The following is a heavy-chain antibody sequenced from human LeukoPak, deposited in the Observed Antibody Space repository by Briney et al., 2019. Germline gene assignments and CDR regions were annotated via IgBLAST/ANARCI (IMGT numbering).Heavy chain of an antibody. CDR1: GFTFSSYA. CDR3: ARDSRVRGVNPYYFDY. CDR2: ISGSGGST. V-gene: IGHV3-23*01. J-gene: IGHJ4*02. D-gene: IGHD3-10*01. Sequence: GGSLRLSCAASGFTFSSYAMSWVRQAPGKGLEWVSVISGSGGSTYYADSVKGRFTISRDNAKNSLYLQMNSLRAEDTAVYYCARDSRVRGVNPYYFDYWGQGTLVTVSS.